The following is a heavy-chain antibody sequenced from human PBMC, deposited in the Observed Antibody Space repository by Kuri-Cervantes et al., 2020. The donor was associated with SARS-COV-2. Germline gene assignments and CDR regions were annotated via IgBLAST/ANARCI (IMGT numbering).Heavy chain of an antibody. D-gene: IGHD6-25*01. CDR3: ARSAEYQYYGMDV. V-gene: IGHV1-46*01. J-gene: IGHJ6*02. Sequence: ASVKVSCKASGGTSSSYAISWVRQAPGQGLEWMGIINPSGDSTSYAQKFQGRVTMTRDTSTSTVYMELSSLRSEDTTVYYCARSAEYQYYGMDVWGQGTTVTVSS. CDR1: GGTSSSYA. CDR2: INPSGDST.